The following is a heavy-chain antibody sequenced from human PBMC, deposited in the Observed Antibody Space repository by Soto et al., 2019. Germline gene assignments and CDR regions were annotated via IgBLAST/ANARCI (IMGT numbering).Heavy chain of an antibody. V-gene: IGHV3-21*01. Sequence: GGSLRLSCAASGFTFSRYSMNWVRRAPGKGLEWVSSISSTTNYIYYADSMKGRFTVSRDNAKNSVYLDMNSLSAEDTAVYYCARESEDLTSNFDYWGQGTLVTVSS. J-gene: IGHJ4*02. CDR3: ARESEDLTSNFDY. CDR2: ISSTTNYI. CDR1: GFTFSRYS.